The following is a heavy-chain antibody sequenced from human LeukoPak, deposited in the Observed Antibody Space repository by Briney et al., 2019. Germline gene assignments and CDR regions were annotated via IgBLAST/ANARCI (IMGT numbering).Heavy chain of an antibody. J-gene: IGHJ4*02. Sequence: GSSVKVSCKASGGTFSSYAISWVRQAPGQGLEWMGRIIPILGIANYAQKFQGRVTITADKSTSTAYMELSSLRSEDTAVYYCARAGLWSTLQQYYDSSGYSNWGQGTLVTVSS. CDR1: GGTFSSYA. CDR3: ARAGLWSTLQQYYDSSGYSN. D-gene: IGHD3-22*01. CDR2: IIPILGIA. V-gene: IGHV1-69*04.